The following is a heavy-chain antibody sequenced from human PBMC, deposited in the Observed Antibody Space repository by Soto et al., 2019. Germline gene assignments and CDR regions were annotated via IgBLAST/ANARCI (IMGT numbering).Heavy chain of an antibody. Sequence: QVQLVQSGAEVKKPGSSVKVSCKASGGTFSSYAISWVRQAPGRGLEWMGGIIPIFGTADYAQKFQGRVTITAVEPTSTAYMELSSLRSEDTAVYYCASQLTGDYYYYGMDVWGQGTTVTVSS. J-gene: IGHJ6*02. V-gene: IGHV1-69*12. D-gene: IGHD7-27*01. CDR1: GGTFSSYA. CDR3: ASQLTGDYYYYGMDV. CDR2: IIPIFGTA.